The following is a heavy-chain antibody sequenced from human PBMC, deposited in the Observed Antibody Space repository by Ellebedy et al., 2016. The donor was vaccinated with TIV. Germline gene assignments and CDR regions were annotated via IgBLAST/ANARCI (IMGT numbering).Heavy chain of an antibody. CDR2: IYWDDDK. CDR3: AHIVMATIPSSWAYYFDY. Sequence: SGPTLVKPTQTLTLTCTFSGFSLSTSGVGVGWIRQPPGKALEWLALIYWDDDKRYSPSLKSRLTITKDTSKNQVVLTMTNMDPVDTATYYCAHIVMATIPSSWAYYFDYWGQGTLVTVSS. CDR1: GFSLSTSGVG. J-gene: IGHJ4*02. V-gene: IGHV2-5*02. D-gene: IGHD5-24*01.